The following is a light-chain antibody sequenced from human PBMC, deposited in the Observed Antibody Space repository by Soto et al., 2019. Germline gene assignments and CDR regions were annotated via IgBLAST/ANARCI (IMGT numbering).Light chain of an antibody. CDR2: EVV. V-gene: IGLV2-8*01. J-gene: IGLJ1*01. Sequence: QHVLRHPASATWSTGHSVTISGTETKNDIGVYDFVSWYQHHPGKAPRLIIYEVVQRPSGVPDRFSGSKSGNTASLTVSGLQAADEADYFCKSYAGSNTYVFGSGTKVTVL. CDR1: KNDIGVYDF. CDR3: KSYAGSNTYV.